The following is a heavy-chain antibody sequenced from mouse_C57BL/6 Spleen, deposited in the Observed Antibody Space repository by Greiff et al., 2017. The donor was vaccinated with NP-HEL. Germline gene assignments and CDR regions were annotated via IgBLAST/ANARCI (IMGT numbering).Heavy chain of an antibody. D-gene: IGHD3-2*02. V-gene: IGHV1-82*01. Sequence: QVQLQQSGPELVKPGASVKISCKASGYAFSSSWMNWVKQRPGKGLEWIGRIYPGDGDTNYNGKFKGKATLTTDKSSSTAYMQLSSLTSEDSAVYFCARSGTAQATPFDYWGQGTTLTVSS. CDR1: GYAFSSSW. CDR3: ARSGTAQATPFDY. J-gene: IGHJ2*01. CDR2: IYPGDGDT.